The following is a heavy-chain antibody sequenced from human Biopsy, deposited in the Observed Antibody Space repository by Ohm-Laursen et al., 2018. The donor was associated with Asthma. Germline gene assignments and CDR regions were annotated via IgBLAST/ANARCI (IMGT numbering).Heavy chain of an antibody. Sequence: SVKVSCKPLGGTFNTYVIGWVRQAPGQGLEWMGGINSVFGTTTYPQKFQDRVTITADDSTSTVHMELSSLRSEDTAVYYCARKAGSCISRTCYSLDFWGQGTLVTVSS. J-gene: IGHJ4*02. CDR1: GGTFNTYV. CDR3: ARKAGSCISRTCYSLDF. D-gene: IGHD2-2*01. CDR2: INSVFGTT. V-gene: IGHV1-69*13.